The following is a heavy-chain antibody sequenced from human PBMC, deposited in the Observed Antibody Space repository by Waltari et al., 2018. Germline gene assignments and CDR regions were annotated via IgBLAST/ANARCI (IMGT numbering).Heavy chain of an antibody. CDR1: GYTFTSYG. Sequence: QVQLVQSGAEVKKPGASVKVSCKASGYTFTSYGISWVRQAPGQGLEWMGWISAYNGNTNYAQKLQGRVTRTTDTSTSTAYMELRSLRSDDTAVYYCARDQSVLMVYASFDPWGQGTLVTVSS. J-gene: IGHJ5*02. V-gene: IGHV1-18*01. CDR3: ARDQSVLMVYASFDP. D-gene: IGHD2-8*01. CDR2: ISAYNGNT.